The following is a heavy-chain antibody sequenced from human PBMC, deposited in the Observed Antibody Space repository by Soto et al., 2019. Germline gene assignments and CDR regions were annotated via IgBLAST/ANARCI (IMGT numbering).Heavy chain of an antibody. CDR3: ARGSRVVPGLGVTTFYPFDY. Sequence: SVKVSCKASGGTFSSYAISWVRQAPGQGLEWMGGIIPIFGTANYAQKFQSRVTITADESTSTAYMELSSLRSEDTAVYYCARGSRVVPGLGVTTFYPFDYWGQGTLVTVSS. J-gene: IGHJ4*02. D-gene: IGHD3-16*01. CDR1: GGTFSSYA. CDR2: IIPIFGTA. V-gene: IGHV1-69*13.